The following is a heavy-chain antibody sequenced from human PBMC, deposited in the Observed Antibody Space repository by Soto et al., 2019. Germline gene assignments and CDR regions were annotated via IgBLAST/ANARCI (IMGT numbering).Heavy chain of an antibody. D-gene: IGHD6-19*01. CDR2: TYYSGST. V-gene: IGHV4-59*08. CDR1: GGFTSGYY. CDR3: ASNLMSVAGREDYYYVYDYMEV. J-gene: IGHJ6*03. Sequence: PSETLSLTCTLTGGFTSGYYWTLLRQPPEKGLEWIADTYYSGSTQYNPSIKSRVSMSADTSKNQFSLRLSSVTAADTAVYYCASNLMSVAGREDYYYVYDYMEVWGKGTTVTVSS.